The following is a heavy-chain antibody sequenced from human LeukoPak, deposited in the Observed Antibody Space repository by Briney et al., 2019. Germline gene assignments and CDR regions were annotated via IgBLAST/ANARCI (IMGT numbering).Heavy chain of an antibody. CDR3: ASPLKPYSSGWYEGYFDY. CDR1: GGSFSGYY. CDR2: INHSGST. J-gene: IGHJ4*02. Sequence: SETLSLTCAVYGGSFSGYYWSWIRQPPGKGLEWIGEINHSGSTNYNPSLKGRVTISVDTSKNQFSLKLSSVTAADTAVYYCASPLKPYSSGWYEGYFDYWGQGTLVTVSS. V-gene: IGHV4-34*01. D-gene: IGHD6-19*01.